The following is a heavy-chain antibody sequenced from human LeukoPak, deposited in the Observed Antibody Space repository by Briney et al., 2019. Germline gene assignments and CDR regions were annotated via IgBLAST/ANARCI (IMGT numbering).Heavy chain of an antibody. D-gene: IGHD2-8*02. J-gene: IGHJ4*02. CDR2: ISSSGSTI. CDR3: ATYRQVLLPFES. Sequence: GGSLRLPCAASGFTFSSYEMNWVRQAPGKGLEWVSYISSSGSTIYYADSVKGRFTISRDNAKNSLYLQMNSLRAEDTAIYYCATYRQVLLPFESWGQGTLVTVSS. CDR1: GFTFSSYE. V-gene: IGHV3-48*03.